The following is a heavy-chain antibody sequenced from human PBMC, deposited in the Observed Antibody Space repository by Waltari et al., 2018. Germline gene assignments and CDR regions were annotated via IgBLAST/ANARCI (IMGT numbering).Heavy chain of an antibody. Sequence: EVQLVESGGGLIQPGGSLSLSCAASGFTVSSNYMSWVRQAAGKGLEWVPFIDSGGSTYYADSVKGRFTISRDNSKNTLYLQMNSLRAEDTAVYYCARGGRIQLWLGRLDYWGQGTLVTVSS. V-gene: IGHV3-53*01. CDR1: GFTVSSNY. CDR3: ARGGRIQLWLGRLDY. J-gene: IGHJ4*02. D-gene: IGHD5-18*01. CDR2: IDSGGST.